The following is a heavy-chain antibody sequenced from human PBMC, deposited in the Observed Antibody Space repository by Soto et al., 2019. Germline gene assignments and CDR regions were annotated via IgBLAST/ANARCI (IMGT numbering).Heavy chain of an antibody. Sequence: EVQLVESGGGLVKPGGYLRLSCAASGCIFSSYSMNWVRQAPGKGLEWVSSISPRSDYIYFADSMRGRFTISRDNAQNSLYLHMNNLRAEDTAVYHCARVSGTLERYSDLDYWGQGTLVTVSS. CDR3: ARVSGTLERYSDLDY. J-gene: IGHJ4*02. V-gene: IGHV3-21*06. D-gene: IGHD3-10*01. CDR2: ISPRSDYI. CDR1: GCIFSSYS.